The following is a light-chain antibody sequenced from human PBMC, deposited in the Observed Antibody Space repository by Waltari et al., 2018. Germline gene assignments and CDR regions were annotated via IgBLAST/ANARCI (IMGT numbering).Light chain of an antibody. V-gene: IGLV10-54*04. CDR2: RNN. CDR3: STWDISLNTHV. Sequence: QAGLTQPPSVSKGLRQTATLTCTGNNNNVGNQGALWLQQHQGHPPKPLSYRNNTRPSAISERFAASRSGNPSALTITELQPEDEADYYCSTWDISLNTHVFGTGTKVTVL. CDR1: NNNVGNQG. J-gene: IGLJ1*01.